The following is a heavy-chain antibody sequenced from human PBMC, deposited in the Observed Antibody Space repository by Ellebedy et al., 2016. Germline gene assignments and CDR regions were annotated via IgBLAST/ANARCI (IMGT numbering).Heavy chain of an antibody. Sequence: SETLSLXXAVYGGSFSASWWSWIRQPPGKGLEWIGEVTPSGSTNYSPSLKSRVTISGDRSNNQFSLKLSSVTAADTAVYYCARDLVVTALRVYYYGMDVWGQGTTVTVSS. D-gene: IGHD2-21*02. CDR3: ARDLVVTALRVYYYGMDV. V-gene: IGHV4-34*01. J-gene: IGHJ6*02. CDR1: GGSFSASW. CDR2: VTPSGST.